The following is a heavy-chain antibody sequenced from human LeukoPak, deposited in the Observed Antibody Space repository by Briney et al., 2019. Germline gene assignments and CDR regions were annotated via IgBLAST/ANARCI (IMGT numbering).Heavy chain of an antibody. CDR1: GGTFSSYA. J-gene: IGHJ4*02. CDR3: ATSKSLWFGNFGY. V-gene: IGHV1-69*04. Sequence: SVKVSCKASGGTFSSYAISWVRQAPGQGLEWMGRIIPILGIANYAQKFQGRVTITADKSTSTAYMELSSLRAEDTALYYCATSKSLWFGNFGYWGQGTLVTVSS. CDR2: IIPILGIA. D-gene: IGHD3-10*01.